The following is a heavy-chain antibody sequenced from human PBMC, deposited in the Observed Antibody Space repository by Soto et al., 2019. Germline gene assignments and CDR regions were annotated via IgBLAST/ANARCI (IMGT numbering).Heavy chain of an antibody. CDR1: GGSFSGYY. D-gene: IGHD6-19*01. V-gene: IGHV4-34*01. CDR2: INHSGST. J-gene: IGHJ1*01. Sequence: SETLSLTCAVYGGSFSGYYWSWIRQPPGKGLEWIGEINHSGSTNYNPSLTRRVTISVDTSKNQFSLKLSSVTAADTAVYYCARGVIAVAGTGRRRTAEYFQHWGQGTLVTVSS. CDR3: ARGVIAVAGTGRRRTAEYFQH.